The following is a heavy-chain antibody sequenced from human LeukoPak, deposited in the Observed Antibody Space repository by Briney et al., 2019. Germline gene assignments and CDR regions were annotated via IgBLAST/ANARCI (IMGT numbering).Heavy chain of an antibody. CDR2: VTGTGSVT. J-gene: IGHJ3*02. V-gene: IGHV3-23*01. Sequence: GGSLRLSCAASGFTFTNYVMNWVRQAPGKGLEWVSAVTGTGSVTYYADSVKGRFTISRDNAKNTLYVEMNSLRAEDTAVYFCARETPSGSGRAYDIWGQGTMVTVSS. CDR1: GFTFTNYV. D-gene: IGHD1-26*01. CDR3: ARETPSGSGRAYDI.